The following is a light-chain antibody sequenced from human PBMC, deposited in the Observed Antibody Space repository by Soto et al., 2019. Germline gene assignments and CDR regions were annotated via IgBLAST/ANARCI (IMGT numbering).Light chain of an antibody. CDR3: QQYENYWT. V-gene: IGKV1-5*01. J-gene: IGKJ1*01. CDR1: QSVNSW. CDR2: DAS. Sequence: DIQMTQSPSTLSASVGDTVTITCRASQSVNSWLAWYQQKPGQAPKFLIYDASSLESGVPSRFSGSGSGTEFSLTISNLQPDDCATYYCQQYENYWTFGQGTKVDIK.